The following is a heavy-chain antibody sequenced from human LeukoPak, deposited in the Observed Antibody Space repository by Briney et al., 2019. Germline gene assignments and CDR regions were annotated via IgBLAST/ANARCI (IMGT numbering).Heavy chain of an antibody. Sequence: ASVKVSCKASGYTFTSYGISWVRQAPGQGLEWMGWISAYNGNTNYAQKLQGRVTMTTDTSTSTAYMELRSLRSDDTAVYYCASPAGRDYYDSSGYYLWGQGTLVTVSS. CDR3: ASPAGRDYYDSSGYYL. D-gene: IGHD3-22*01. J-gene: IGHJ4*02. CDR2: ISAYNGNT. CDR1: GYTFTSYG. V-gene: IGHV1-18*01.